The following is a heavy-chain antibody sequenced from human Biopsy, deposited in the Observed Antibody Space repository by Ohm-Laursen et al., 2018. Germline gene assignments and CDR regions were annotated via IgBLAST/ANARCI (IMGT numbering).Heavy chain of an antibody. CDR2: FAPENGKT. D-gene: IGHD1-20*01. CDR1: GYTLTDLS. CDR3: AGDINNWNVNY. J-gene: IGHJ4*02. Sequence: SVKVSCTLSGYTLTDLSMHWVRQAPGKGLEWIGGFAPENGKTISAQKFQGRVTMTEDTSTDTAYMELGNLRSEDMVVYYCAGDINNWNVNYWGQGTLVIVSS. V-gene: IGHV1-24*01.